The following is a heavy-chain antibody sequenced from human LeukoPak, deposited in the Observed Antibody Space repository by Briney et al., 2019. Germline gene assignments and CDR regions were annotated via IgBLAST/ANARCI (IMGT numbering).Heavy chain of an antibody. CDR2: MNPNSGNT. CDR1: GYTFTNYY. V-gene: IGHV1-8*02. CDR3: ARWDKISFFDY. D-gene: IGHD1-26*01. Sequence: ASVKVSCKTSGYTFTNYYIHWVRQATGQGLEWMGWMNPNSGNTGYAQKFQGRVTMTRNTSISTAYMELSSLRSEDTAVYYCARWDKISFFDYWGQGTLVTVSS. J-gene: IGHJ4*02.